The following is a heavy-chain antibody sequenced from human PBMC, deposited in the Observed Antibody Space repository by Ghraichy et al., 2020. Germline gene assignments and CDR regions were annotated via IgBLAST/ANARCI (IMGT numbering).Heavy chain of an antibody. CDR3: ARDGYYYDASGYDYTPHYMDV. Sequence: ASVKVSCKASGYTFTSHGISWVRQAPGQGLEWMGWISGYNANTHYAQKLQGRVTMTTDTTTSTAYMELWSLGSDDTAVYFCARDGYYYDASGYDYTPHYMDVWGQGTTVTVSS. CDR1: GYTFTSHG. J-gene: IGHJ6*03. V-gene: IGHV1-18*01. D-gene: IGHD3-22*01. CDR2: ISGYNANT.